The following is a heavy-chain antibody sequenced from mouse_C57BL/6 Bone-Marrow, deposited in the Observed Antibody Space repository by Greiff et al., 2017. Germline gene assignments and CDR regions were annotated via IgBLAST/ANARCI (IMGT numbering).Heavy chain of an antibody. CDR2: IDPENGDT. CDR3: TTCSYGYPFAY. V-gene: IGHV14-4*01. Sequence: VQLQQSGAELVRPGASVKLSCTASGFNIKDDYMHWVKQRPEQGLEWIGWIDPENGDTEYASKFQGKATITADTSSNTAYLQLSSLTSEDTAVYYCTTCSYGYPFAYWGQGTLVTVSA. J-gene: IGHJ3*01. D-gene: IGHD2-2*01. CDR1: GFNIKDDY.